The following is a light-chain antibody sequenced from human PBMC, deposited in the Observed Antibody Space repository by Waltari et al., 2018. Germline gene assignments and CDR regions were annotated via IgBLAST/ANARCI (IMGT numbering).Light chain of an antibody. CDR3: QQTYSPPPYT. CDR1: QNIDDF. J-gene: IGKJ2*01. CDR2: AAS. Sequence: DIQMTQSPSSLSAFVGDRVTITCRESQNIDDFVNWYQQKSGEAPKLLIFAASTLQGGVPSRFSGSGSGTDFTLSIRGLQPEDSATYYCQQTYSPPPYTFGQGTRLEIK. V-gene: IGKV1-39*01.